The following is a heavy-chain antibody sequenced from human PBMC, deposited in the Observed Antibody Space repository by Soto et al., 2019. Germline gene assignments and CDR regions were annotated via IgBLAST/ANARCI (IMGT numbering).Heavy chain of an antibody. Sequence: SQTLSLTCAISGDSVSSNSATWNRIRQSPSRGLEWLGRTYYRSKWYTAYTVSVKSRITINPDTSKNQFSLQLNSVTPEDTAVYYCARGPGRLNYWGQGTLVTVSS. J-gene: IGHJ4*02. CDR3: ARGPGRLNY. CDR1: GDSVSSNSAT. D-gene: IGHD2-15*01. V-gene: IGHV6-1*01. CDR2: TYYRSKWYT.